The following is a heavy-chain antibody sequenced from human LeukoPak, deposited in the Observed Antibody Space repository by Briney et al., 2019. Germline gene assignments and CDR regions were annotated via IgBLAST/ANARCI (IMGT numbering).Heavy chain of an antibody. CDR3: ARDKTQVGATFDY. Sequence: PGGSLRLSCAASGFTFSSYSMNWVRQAPGKGLEWVSSISSSSSYIYYADSVKGRFTISRDNAKNSLYLQMNSLRAEDTAVYYCARDKTQVGATFDYWGQGTLVTVSS. CDR1: GFTFSSYS. D-gene: IGHD1-26*01. CDR2: ISSSSSYI. J-gene: IGHJ4*02. V-gene: IGHV3-21*01.